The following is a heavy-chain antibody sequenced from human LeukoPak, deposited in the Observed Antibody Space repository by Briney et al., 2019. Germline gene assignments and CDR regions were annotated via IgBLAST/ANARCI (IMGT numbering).Heavy chain of an antibody. Sequence: GGSLRLSCAASGLTFSSYGMHWVRQAPGKGLEWVAVISYDGSNKYYVDSVRGRFTISRDDSKDTVYLQMNSLRGEDTAVYYCAKGGVATVDYFDCWGQGTLVTVSS. CDR2: ISYDGSNK. CDR3: AKGGVATVDYFDC. V-gene: IGHV3-30*18. J-gene: IGHJ4*02. D-gene: IGHD5-12*01. CDR1: GLTFSSYG.